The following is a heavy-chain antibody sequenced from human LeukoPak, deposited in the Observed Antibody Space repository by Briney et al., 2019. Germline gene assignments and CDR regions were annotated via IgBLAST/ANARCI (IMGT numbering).Heavy chain of an antibody. CDR3: AKDTNRYFDLLFYH. CDR1: GFIFRNYA. Sequence: GGSLRLSCAASGFIFRNYAISWVRQAPGEGLEWVSSISGSGGSTYSADSVKGRFTISRDNSKNTLYLQMNSLRAEDTAVYYCAKDTNRYFDLLFYHWGQGTLVTVSS. D-gene: IGHD3-9*01. V-gene: IGHV3-23*01. J-gene: IGHJ4*02. CDR2: ISGSGGST.